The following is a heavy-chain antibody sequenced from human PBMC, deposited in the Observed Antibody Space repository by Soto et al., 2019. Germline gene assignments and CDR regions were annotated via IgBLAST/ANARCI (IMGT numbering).Heavy chain of an antibody. V-gene: IGHV3-33*01. D-gene: IGHD6-19*01. CDR1: GFIFSSYV. CDR3: AREVPVAGHFDY. Sequence: QVQLVESGGGVVQPGRSLRLSCAASGFIFSSYVIHWVRQAPGKGLEWVAVMWSDGTNKCYADSVRGRFTISRDNSKNTLFLQMNSLRVEDRAVYQCAREVPVAGHFDYWGQGTLVTVSS. CDR2: MWSDGTNK. J-gene: IGHJ4*02.